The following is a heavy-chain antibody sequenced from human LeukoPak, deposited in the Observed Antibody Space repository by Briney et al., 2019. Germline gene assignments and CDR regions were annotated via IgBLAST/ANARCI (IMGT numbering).Heavy chain of an antibody. CDR1: GFTFSTYA. J-gene: IGHJ4*02. V-gene: IGHV3-30*02. D-gene: IGHD6-25*01. CDR2: IWPDGRKK. Sequence: PGGSLRLSCAASGFTFSTYAMHWVRQAPGKGLEWVAFIWPDGRKKYYADSVKGRFAISRENSKNTVYLQMNDLRPEDTALYFCAKISSSAESNFDYWGQGTLLTVSS. CDR3: AKISSSAESNFDY.